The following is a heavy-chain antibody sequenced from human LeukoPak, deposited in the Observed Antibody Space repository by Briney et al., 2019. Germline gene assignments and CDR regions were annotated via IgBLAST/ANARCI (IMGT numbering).Heavy chain of an antibody. V-gene: IGHV3-11*01. CDR2: ISSSGSTI. CDR1: GFTYSENY. CDR3: ARDSVASSGTVDY. Sequence: GGSLRLSCQATGFTYSENYMTWIRQAPGKGLEWVSYISSSGSTIYYADSVKGRFTISRDNAKNSLYLQMNSLRAEDTAVYYCARDSVASSGTVDYWGQGTLVTVSS. D-gene: IGHD6-19*01. J-gene: IGHJ4*02.